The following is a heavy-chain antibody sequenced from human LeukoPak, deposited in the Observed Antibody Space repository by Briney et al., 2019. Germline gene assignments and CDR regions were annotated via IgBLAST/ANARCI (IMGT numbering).Heavy chain of an antibody. CDR2: IIPILGIA. Sequence: ASVKVSCKASGGTFSSYAISWVRQAPGQGLEWMGRIIPILGIANYAQRFQGRVTITADKSTSTAYMELSSLRTEDTAVYFCVRHSDSGDYPLDYWGQGALVTVSS. D-gene: IGHD3-22*01. V-gene: IGHV1-69*04. CDR1: GGTFSSYA. CDR3: VRHSDSGDYPLDY. J-gene: IGHJ4*02.